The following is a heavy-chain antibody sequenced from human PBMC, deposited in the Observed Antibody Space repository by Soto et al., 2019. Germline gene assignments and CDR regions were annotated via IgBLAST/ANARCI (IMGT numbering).Heavy chain of an antibody. CDR1: GGSISSYY. CDR2: IYYSGST. Sequence: QVQLQESGPGLVKPSETLSLTCTVSGGSISSYYWSWIRQPPGKGLEWIGYIYYSGSTNYNPSLKSRVTISVDTSKNQVSLKLSSVTAADTAVYYCARWGPYYDYVWGSYRRYYFDYWGQGTLVTVSS. CDR3: ARWGPYYDYVWGSYRRYYFDY. J-gene: IGHJ4*02. D-gene: IGHD3-16*02. V-gene: IGHV4-59*01.